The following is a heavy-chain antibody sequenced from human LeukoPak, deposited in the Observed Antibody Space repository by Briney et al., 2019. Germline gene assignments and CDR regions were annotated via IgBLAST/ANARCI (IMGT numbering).Heavy chain of an antibody. Sequence: PGGSLRLSCAASGFTFSTYEMNWVRRAPGKGLEWLSYISSSGTTIYFADSVKGRFTVSRDNAKNSLYLQMSSLRAEDTAVYYCVRVPAYNMRCFDYWGQGTLVTVSS. CDR3: VRVPAYNMRCFDY. J-gene: IGHJ4*02. CDR2: ISSSGTTI. CDR1: GFTFSTYE. V-gene: IGHV3-48*03. D-gene: IGHD5-24*01.